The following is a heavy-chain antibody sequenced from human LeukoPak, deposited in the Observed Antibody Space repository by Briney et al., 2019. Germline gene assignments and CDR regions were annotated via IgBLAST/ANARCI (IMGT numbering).Heavy chain of an antibody. CDR2: ISGSGGST. CDR1: GFTFSSYW. J-gene: IGHJ4*02. V-gene: IGHV3-23*01. Sequence: PGGSLRLSCAASGFTFSSYWMSWVRQAPGKGLEWVSAISGSGGSTYYADSVKGRFTISRDNAKSSLYLQMNSLRAEDTAVYYCARDPGSPYFDYWGQGTLVTVSS. CDR3: ARDPGSPYFDY. D-gene: IGHD1-26*01.